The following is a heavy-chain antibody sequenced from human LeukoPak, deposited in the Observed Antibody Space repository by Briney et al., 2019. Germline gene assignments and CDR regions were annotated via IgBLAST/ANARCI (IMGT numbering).Heavy chain of an antibody. Sequence: PSETLSLPCAVSGGSFSGYYRSWIRQPPGKGLEWIGEINHRGSANYNPSLTSRVAISVDASRNQSSLKLTSVTAADTAVFYCPRGLDSSGDHWAEGHLVPVSS. J-gene: IGHJ1*01. CDR1: GGSFSGYY. CDR3: PRGLDSSGDH. V-gene: IGHV4-34*01. CDR2: INHRGSA. D-gene: IGHD3-22*01.